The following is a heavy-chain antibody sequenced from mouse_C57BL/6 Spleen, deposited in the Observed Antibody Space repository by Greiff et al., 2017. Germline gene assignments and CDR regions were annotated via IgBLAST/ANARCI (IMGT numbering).Heavy chain of an antibody. CDR2: INPSSGYT. CDR1: GYTFPRSW. D-gene: IGHD3-3*01. V-gene: IGHV1-7*01. J-gene: IGHJ2*01. CDR3: AREGTFDY. Sequence: QVQLQQSGAELAKPGASVKLSCKASGYTFPRSWMHWVTQRPGQGLEWIGYINPSSGYTKYNQKFKDKATLTADKSSSTAYMQLSSLTYEDSAVYYCAREGTFDYWGQGTTLTVAS.